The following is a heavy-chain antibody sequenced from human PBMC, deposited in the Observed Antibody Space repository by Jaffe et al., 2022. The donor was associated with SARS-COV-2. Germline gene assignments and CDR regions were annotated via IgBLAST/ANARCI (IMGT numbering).Heavy chain of an antibody. V-gene: IGHV1-18*01. CDR2: ISVYNSDT. D-gene: IGHD6-6*01. J-gene: IGHJ4*02. CDR1: GYTFTSYG. Sequence: QVQLVQSGAEVKKPGASVKVSCKASGYTFTSYGISWVRQAPGQGLEWMGWISVYNSDTNYPQKLQGRVTMTTDTSTSTAYMELRNLRSDDTAVYYCARGGEYSSSSSFDYWGQGTLVTVSS. CDR3: ARGGEYSSSSSFDY.